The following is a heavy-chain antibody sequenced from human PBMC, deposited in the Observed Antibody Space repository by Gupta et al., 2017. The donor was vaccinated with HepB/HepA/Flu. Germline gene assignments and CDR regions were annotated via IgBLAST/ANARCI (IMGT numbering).Heavy chain of an antibody. J-gene: IGHJ1*01. CDR3: AKGLYYYESGVYRSEYLQH. Sequence: EVQLLESGGDLVPPGGSLRLSCATSGFPFISYAMNWFRQAPGKGLEWVAAVNEFGDNTYYGDPGKGRFSISRDNSKNTVYLQMNSLRAEDTAVYFCAKGLYYYESGVYRSEYLQHWGQGTLVTVSS. CDR1: GFPFISYA. D-gene: IGHD3-22*01. CDR2: VNEFGDNT. V-gene: IGHV3-23*01.